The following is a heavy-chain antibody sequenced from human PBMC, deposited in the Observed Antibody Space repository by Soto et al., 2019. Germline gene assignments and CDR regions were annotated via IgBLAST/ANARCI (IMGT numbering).Heavy chain of an antibody. V-gene: IGHV1-24*01. CDR2: FDPEDGET. J-gene: IGHJ3*02. CDR3: ARDRGYYDSSGYYYDAFDI. CDR1: GYTLTELS. D-gene: IGHD3-22*01. Sequence: GASVKVSCKVSGYTLTELSMHWVRQAPGKGLEWMGGFDPEDGETIYAQKFQGRVTITADESTSTAYMELSSLRSEDTAVYYCARDRGYYDSSGYYYDAFDIWGQGTMVTVSS.